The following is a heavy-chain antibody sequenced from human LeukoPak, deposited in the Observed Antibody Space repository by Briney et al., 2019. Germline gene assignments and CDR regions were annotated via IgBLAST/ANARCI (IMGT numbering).Heavy chain of an antibody. J-gene: IGHJ6*02. CDR3: ARGNQLVNGMDV. Sequence: GGSLRLSCAASGFTFSSYAMHWVRQAPGKGLEWVAVMSYDGSNKYYADSVKGRFTISRDNSKNTLYLQMNSLRAEDTAVYYCARGNQLVNGMDVWGQGTTVTVSS. CDR2: MSYDGSNK. V-gene: IGHV3-30-3*01. CDR1: GFTFSSYA. D-gene: IGHD6-6*01.